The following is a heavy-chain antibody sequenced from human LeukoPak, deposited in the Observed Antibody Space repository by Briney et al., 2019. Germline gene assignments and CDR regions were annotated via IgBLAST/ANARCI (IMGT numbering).Heavy chain of an antibody. Sequence: QAGGSLRLSCAASGFTFSTFAMIWVRQPPGKGLAWFSSIFPSGGEIHYADSVRGRFTISRDNSKSTLSLQMNSLRAEGTAIYYCATYRQVLLPFESWGQGTLVTVSS. D-gene: IGHD2-8*02. V-gene: IGHV3-23*01. CDR1: GFTFSTFA. CDR3: ATYRQVLLPFES. CDR2: IFPSGGEI. J-gene: IGHJ4*02.